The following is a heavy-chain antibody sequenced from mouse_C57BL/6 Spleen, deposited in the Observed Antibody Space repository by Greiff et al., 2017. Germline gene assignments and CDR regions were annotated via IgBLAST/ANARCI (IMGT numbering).Heavy chain of an antibody. CDR1: GYSITSGYY. D-gene: IGHD4-1*01. CDR3: ARGDIITGDYFDY. Sequence: VQLQQSGPGLVKPSQSLSLTCSVTGYSITSGYYWNWIRQFPGNKLEWMGYISYDGSNNYNPSLKNRISITRDTSTNQFFLKLNSVTTEDTATYYCARGDIITGDYFDYWGQGTTLTVSS. V-gene: IGHV3-6*01. J-gene: IGHJ2*01. CDR2: ISYDGSN.